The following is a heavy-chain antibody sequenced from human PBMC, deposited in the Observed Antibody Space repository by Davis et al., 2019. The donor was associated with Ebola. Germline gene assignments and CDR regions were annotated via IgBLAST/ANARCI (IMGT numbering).Heavy chain of an antibody. CDR1: GGSSSGYY. CDR2: INHSGST. D-gene: IGHD3-10*01. J-gene: IGHJ6*03. Sequence: PSETLSLTCAVYGGSSSGYYWSWIRQPPGKGLEWIGEINHSGSTNYNPSLKSRVTISVDTSKNQFSLKLSSVTAADTAVYYCARGGGSGSGSYYNGQYYYYMDVWGKGTTVTVSS. V-gene: IGHV4-34*01. CDR3: ARGGGSGSGSYYNGQYYYYMDV.